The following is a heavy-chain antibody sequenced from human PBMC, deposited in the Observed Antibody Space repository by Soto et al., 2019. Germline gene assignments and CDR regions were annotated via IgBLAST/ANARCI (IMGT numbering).Heavy chain of an antibody. V-gene: IGHV3-23*01. Sequence: PGGSLRLSCAASGFTFSSYAMSWVRQAPGKGLEWVSGLTGSGRTTYYADSVKGRFTVSRDNSKNTLYLQMNSLRAEDTALYYCAKFNYHDSAGYGFDCWGQGTLVTVSS. D-gene: IGHD3-22*01. CDR3: AKFNYHDSAGYGFDC. CDR1: GFTFSSYA. CDR2: LTGSGRTT. J-gene: IGHJ4*02.